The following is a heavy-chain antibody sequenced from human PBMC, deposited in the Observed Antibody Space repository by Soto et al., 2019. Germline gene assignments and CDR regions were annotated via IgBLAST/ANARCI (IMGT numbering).Heavy chain of an antibody. CDR3: AKGRANYYDSSGSPGGDAFDI. J-gene: IGHJ3*02. CDR2: ISGSGGST. V-gene: IGHV3-23*01. CDR1: GFTFSSYA. D-gene: IGHD3-22*01. Sequence: GESLKISCAASGFTFSSYAMSWVRQAPGKGLEWVSAISGSGGSTYYADSVKGRFTISRDNSKNTLYLQMNSLRAEDTAVYYCAKGRANYYDSSGSPGGDAFDIWGQGTMVTVSS.